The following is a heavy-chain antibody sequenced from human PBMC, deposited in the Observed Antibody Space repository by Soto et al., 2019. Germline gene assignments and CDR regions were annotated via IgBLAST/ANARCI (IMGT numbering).Heavy chain of an antibody. CDR1: GGSFSGYY. J-gene: IGHJ3*02. V-gene: IGHV4-34*01. CDR3: VGERVVVVPAATSDAFDI. Sequence: QVQLQQWGAGLLKPSETLSLTCAVYGGSFSGYYWSWIRQPPGKGLEWIGEINHSGSTNYNPALKSRVTLSVDTSKNQFSLKLSSVTAADTAVYYCVGERVVVVPAATSDAFDIWGQGTMVTVSS. CDR2: INHSGST. D-gene: IGHD2-2*01.